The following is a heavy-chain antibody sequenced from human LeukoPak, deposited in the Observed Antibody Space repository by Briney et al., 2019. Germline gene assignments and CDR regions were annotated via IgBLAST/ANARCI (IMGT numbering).Heavy chain of an antibody. CDR1: GGSISSYY. Sequence: PSETLSLTCTVSGGSISSYYWSWIRQPPGKGLEWIGYIYYSGSTNYNPSLKSRVTISVDTSKNQFSLKLSSVTAADTAVYYCARDRLYSSGLYYYYGMDVWGQGTTVTVSS. V-gene: IGHV4-59*01. CDR2: IYYSGST. D-gene: IGHD6-19*01. J-gene: IGHJ6*02. CDR3: ARDRLYSSGLYYYYGMDV.